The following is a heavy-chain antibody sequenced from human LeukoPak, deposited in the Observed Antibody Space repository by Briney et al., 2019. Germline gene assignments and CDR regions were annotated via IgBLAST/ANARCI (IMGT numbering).Heavy chain of an antibody. CDR2: IYYSGST. J-gene: IGHJ6*03. CDR3: ARGLRGYSYGYWGYYYYYYMDV. CDR1: GGSISSYY. V-gene: IGHV4-59*12. D-gene: IGHD5-18*01. Sequence: PSETLSLTCTVSGGSISSYYWSWIRQPPGKGLEWIGYIYYSGSTNYNPSLKSRVTTSVDTSKNQFSLKLSSVTAADTAVYYCARGLRGYSYGYWGYYYYYYMDVWGKGTTVTISS.